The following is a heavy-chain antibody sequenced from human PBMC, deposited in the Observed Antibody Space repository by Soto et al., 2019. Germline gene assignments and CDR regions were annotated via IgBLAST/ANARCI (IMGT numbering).Heavy chain of an antibody. CDR2: ISHSGNT. J-gene: IGHJ4*02. CDR3: ARDVSDSGWLDC. Sequence: QVQLQESGPGLVKPSETLSLTCTVSGVPVSSGSNLWSWIRQPPGKGLEGIGYISHSGNTDYSSSLESRAIISINTSNNQFSLKQSSVTAADTAVYYCARDVSDSGWLDCWGQGTLVTVSS. D-gene: IGHD5-12*01. V-gene: IGHV4-61*01. CDR1: GVPVSSGSNL.